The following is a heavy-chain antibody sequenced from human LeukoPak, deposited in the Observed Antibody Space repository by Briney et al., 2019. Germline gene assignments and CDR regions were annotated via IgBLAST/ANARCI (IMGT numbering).Heavy chain of an antibody. CDR1: GYSLTSDD. CDR3: ARGHNFDNNGYYGDAFDI. CDR2: LNPDTGAT. D-gene: IGHD3-22*01. V-gene: IGHV1-8*03. Sequence: GAPVKVSCKASGYSLTSDDINWVRQAAGQGLEWMGWLNPDTGATGYAQKFQDRLTITATASINTAFMEMRSLTSEDTAVYYCARGHNFDNNGYYGDAFDIWGQGTMVTVSS. J-gene: IGHJ3*02.